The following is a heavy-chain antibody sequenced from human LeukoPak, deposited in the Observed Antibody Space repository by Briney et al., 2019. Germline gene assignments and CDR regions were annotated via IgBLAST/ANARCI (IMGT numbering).Heavy chain of an antibody. Sequence: PSETLSLTCTVSGGSISSYYWSWVRQPPGKGLEWIGYIYYSVTTGYNPSLKSRVTISVDTSKNQFSLKLSSVTAADTAVYYCAKGGGSFDYWGQGTLVTVSS. CDR3: AKGGGSFDY. V-gene: IGHV4-59*01. D-gene: IGHD2-15*01. J-gene: IGHJ4*02. CDR1: GGSISSYY. CDR2: IYYSVTT.